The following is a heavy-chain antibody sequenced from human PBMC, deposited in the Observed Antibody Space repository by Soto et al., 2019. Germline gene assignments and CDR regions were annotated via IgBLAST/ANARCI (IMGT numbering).Heavy chain of an antibody. CDR2: IYYSGST. V-gene: IGHV4-30-4*01. CDR1: GGSISSGDYY. Sequence: TLSLTCTVSGGSISSGDYYWSWIRQPPGKGLEWIGYIYYSGSTYYNPSLKSRVTISVDTSKNQFSLKLSSVTAADTAVYYCARVGSGWYLYYFDYWGQGTLVTVSS. CDR3: ARVGSGWYLYYFDY. J-gene: IGHJ4*02. D-gene: IGHD6-19*01.